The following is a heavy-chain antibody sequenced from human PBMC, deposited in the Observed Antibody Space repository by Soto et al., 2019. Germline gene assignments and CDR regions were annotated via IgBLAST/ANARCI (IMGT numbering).Heavy chain of an antibody. CDR2: ISYDGSNK. V-gene: IGHV3-30-3*01. CDR3: ARDPGYRRGLYYFDY. D-gene: IGHD6-13*01. J-gene: IGHJ4*02. CDR1: GFTFSSYA. Sequence: PGGSLRLSCAASGFTFSSYAMHWVRQAPGKGLEWVEVISYDGSNKYYADSVKGRFTISRDNSKNTLYLQMNSLRAEDTAVYYCARDPGYRRGLYYFDYWGQGTLVAVAS.